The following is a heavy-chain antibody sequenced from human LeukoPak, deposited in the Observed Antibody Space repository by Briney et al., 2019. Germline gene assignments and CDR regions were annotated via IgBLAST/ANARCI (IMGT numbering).Heavy chain of an antibody. CDR1: GGSISSGGYY. CDR2: INHSGST. D-gene: IGHD3-16*02. J-gene: IGHJ6*02. Sequence: PSETLSLTCTVSGGSISSGGYYWSWIRQPPEKGLEWIGEINHSGSTNYNPSLKSRVTISVDTSKNQFSLKLSSVTAADTAVYYCARARFTRATSFGMDVWGQGTTVTVSS. V-gene: IGHV4-39*07. CDR3: ARARFTRATSFGMDV.